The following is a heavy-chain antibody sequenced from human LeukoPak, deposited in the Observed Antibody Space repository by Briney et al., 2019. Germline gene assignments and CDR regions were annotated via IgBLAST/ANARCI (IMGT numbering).Heavy chain of an antibody. CDR1: GFTPSNNY. CDR3: ARENYSPEDY. V-gene: IGHV3-66*01. J-gene: IGHJ4*02. D-gene: IGHD2-21*01. CDR2: IYGGGTT. Sequence: GRSLRLSCAASGFTPSNNYMSWVRQAPGQGLEWVSVIYGGGTTYYADSVMGRFTISRDKSKNTLYLQMNSLRVEDTAVYYCARENYSPEDYWGQGTLVTVSS.